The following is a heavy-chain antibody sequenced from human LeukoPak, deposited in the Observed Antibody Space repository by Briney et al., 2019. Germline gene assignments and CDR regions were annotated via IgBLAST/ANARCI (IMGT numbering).Heavy chain of an antibody. Sequence: GGSLRLSCSASGFTFSSYAMHWVRQAPGKGLEYVSAISSNGGGPYYADSVKGRFTISRDNSKNTLYLQMSSLRAEDTAVYYCVRQLAVPGPWYFDLWGRGTLVTVSS. J-gene: IGHJ2*01. CDR3: VRQLAVPGPWYFDL. D-gene: IGHD6-19*01. CDR2: ISSNGGGP. CDR1: GFTFSSYA. V-gene: IGHV3-64D*06.